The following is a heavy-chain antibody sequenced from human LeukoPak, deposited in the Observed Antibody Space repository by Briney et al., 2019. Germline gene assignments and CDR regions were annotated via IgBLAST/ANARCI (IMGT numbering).Heavy chain of an antibody. V-gene: IGHV3-7*01. Sequence: GGSLRLSCAASGFTFSSYGMHWVRQAPGKGLEWVANIKEDGSAQYYADSVKGRFTISRDNTKNSLYLQMNSLTAEDTAMHYCAKDGDGYHNWGQGALVTVSS. J-gene: IGHJ4*02. D-gene: IGHD3-9*01. CDR2: IKEDGSAQ. CDR1: GFTFSSYG. CDR3: AKDGDGYHN.